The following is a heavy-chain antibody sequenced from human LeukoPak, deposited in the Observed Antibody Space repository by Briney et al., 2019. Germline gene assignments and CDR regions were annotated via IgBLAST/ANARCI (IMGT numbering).Heavy chain of an antibody. CDR1: GFTFSSAA. D-gene: IGHD5-12*01. CDR2: ITGSDDAT. V-gene: IGHV3-23*01. Sequence: PGGSLRLSCVASGFTFSSAAMTWVRQAPGKGLEWVSTITGSDDATYYADSVKGRFTISRDFSRNTVGLQMNSLRTEDTALYYCAKGPQLYSGYHPDYWGQGTLVTVSS. J-gene: IGHJ4*02. CDR3: AKGPQLYSGYHPDY.